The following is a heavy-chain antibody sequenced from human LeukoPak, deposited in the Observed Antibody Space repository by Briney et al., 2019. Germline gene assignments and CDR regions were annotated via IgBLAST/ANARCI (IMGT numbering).Heavy chain of an antibody. D-gene: IGHD5-18*01. CDR1: GFTFSSYW. J-gene: IGHJ4*02. CDR2: INSDGSST. Sequence: PGGSLRLSCAASGFTFSSYWMHWVRQAPGKGLVWVSRINSDGSSTSYADSVKGRFTISRDNAKNTLYLQMNSLRAEDTAVYYCARAREGIQLWYPIDYWGQGTLVTVSS. CDR3: ARAREGIQLWYPIDY. V-gene: IGHV3-74*01.